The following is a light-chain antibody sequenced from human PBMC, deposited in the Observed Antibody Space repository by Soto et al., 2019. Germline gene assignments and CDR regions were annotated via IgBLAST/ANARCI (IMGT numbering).Light chain of an antibody. V-gene: IGKV4-1*01. J-gene: IGKJ1*01. CDR3: QQYYSTPWT. Sequence: DIGMTQSPYSLAVSLGERATINCKSSQSVLYSSTNKNYLAWYQQKPGQPPKLLIYWASTRESGVPDRFSGSGSGTDFTLTISSLKAEDVAVYYCQQYYSTPWTFGQGTKVEIK. CDR2: WAS. CDR1: QSVLYSSTNKNY.